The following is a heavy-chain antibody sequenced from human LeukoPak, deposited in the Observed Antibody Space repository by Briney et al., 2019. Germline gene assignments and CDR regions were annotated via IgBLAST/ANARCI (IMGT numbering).Heavy chain of an antibody. Sequence: GESLKISCKGSGYSFTSYWTGWVRQMPGKGLEWMAIIYPGDSDTRFGPSFQGQVTISADKSISTAYLQWSSLKASDTAMYYCARSPLNIDTGMDPDYYFDYWGQGTLVTVSS. CDR1: GYSFTSYW. J-gene: IGHJ4*02. D-gene: IGHD5-18*01. CDR2: IYPGDSDT. CDR3: ARSPLNIDTGMDPDYYFDY. V-gene: IGHV5-51*01.